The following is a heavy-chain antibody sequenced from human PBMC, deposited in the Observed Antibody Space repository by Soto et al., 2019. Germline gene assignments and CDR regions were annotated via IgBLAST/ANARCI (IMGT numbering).Heavy chain of an antibody. CDR1: GYTFTAYH. V-gene: IGHV1-2*02. CDR2: INPKFGDT. Sequence: QVRLVQSGAEVKEPGDSVRVSCEASGYTFTAYHIHWVRQAPGQGLEWMGGINPKFGDTGYAQDFQGRFSMTNDMSISTVYMELSRLTSDDTAIYYCARNMDYYYGRGSGNGHGVWGQGTTVTVFS. CDR3: ARNMDYYYGRGSGNGHGV. D-gene: IGHD3-10*02. J-gene: IGHJ6*02.